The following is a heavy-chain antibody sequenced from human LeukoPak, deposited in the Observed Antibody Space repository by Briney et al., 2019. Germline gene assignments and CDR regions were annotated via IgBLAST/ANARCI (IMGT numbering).Heavy chain of an antibody. D-gene: IGHD3-16*01. CDR3: ARDEYAVPGGDY. J-gene: IGHJ4*02. Sequence: GGFLRLSCAASGFTLSSYWMSWVRQAPGKGLEWVANIKQDGSEKHYVDSVKVRFTISRDNAKNSLYMQMNSLRAEDTAVYYCARDEYAVPGGDYWGQGTLVTVSS. CDR2: IKQDGSEK. V-gene: IGHV3-7*01. CDR1: GFTLSSYW.